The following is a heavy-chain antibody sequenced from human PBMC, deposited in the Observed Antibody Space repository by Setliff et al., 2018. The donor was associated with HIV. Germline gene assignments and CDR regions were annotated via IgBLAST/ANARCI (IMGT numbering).Heavy chain of an antibody. CDR2: IYLTGNT. CDR3: ARVGSCYNTRCYSWFDP. Sequence: SETLSLTCTVSGDSINTDVVSWNWIRQPAGKGLEWIGHIYLTGNTNYNPSLKSRVTISLDSSKSQFSLMMTSLTTADTAVYYCARVGSCYNTRCYSWFDPWGQGTLVTVS. J-gene: IGHJ5*02. D-gene: IGHD2-2*03. V-gene: IGHV4-61*09. CDR1: GDSINTDVVS.